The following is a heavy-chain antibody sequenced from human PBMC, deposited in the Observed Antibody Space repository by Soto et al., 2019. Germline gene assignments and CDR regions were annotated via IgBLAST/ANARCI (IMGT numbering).Heavy chain of an antibody. CDR3: ATHPPYGPLDH. D-gene: IGHD4-17*01. Sequence: SETLSLTCTVSGGSISSSSNHRGWIRQPPGKGLEWIGNIYYSENTYYNPSPKSRVTISVDTSKNQFSLRLTSVTAADTAVYYCATHPPYGPLDHWGQGTLVTVSS. V-gene: IGHV4-39*01. J-gene: IGHJ4*02. CDR1: GGSISSSSNH. CDR2: IYYSENT.